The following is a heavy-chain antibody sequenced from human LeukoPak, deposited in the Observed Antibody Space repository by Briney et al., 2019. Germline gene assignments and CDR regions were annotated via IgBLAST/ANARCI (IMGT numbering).Heavy chain of an antibody. J-gene: IGHJ1*01. CDR3: ARHGYYYGAGKEELQH. CDR1: GYSFTSYW. CDR2: IYPGDYDT. Sequence: GESLKISRKGSGYSFTSYWIGWVRQMPGKGLEWMGSIYPGDYDTRYSPPFQGQVHISTDESISTAYLPSSSLQGSDTAIYYCARHGYYYGAGKEELQHWGQSTLVTVSS. D-gene: IGHD3-10*01. V-gene: IGHV5-51*01.